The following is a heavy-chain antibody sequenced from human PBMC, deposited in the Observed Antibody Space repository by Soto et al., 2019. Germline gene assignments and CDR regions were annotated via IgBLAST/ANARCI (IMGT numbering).Heavy chain of an antibody. CDR2: ISGSGGST. CDR3: AKDLYDSSGRLPTADNA. V-gene: IGHV3-23*01. J-gene: IGHJ5*02. Sequence: EVQLLESGGGLVQPGGSLRLSCAASGFTFSSYAMSWVRQAPGKGLEWVSAISGSGGSTYYADSVKGRFTISRDNSKNTLYLQMNSLRAEDTAVYYCAKDLYDSSGRLPTADNAWGQGTLVTVSS. CDR1: GFTFSSYA. D-gene: IGHD3-22*01.